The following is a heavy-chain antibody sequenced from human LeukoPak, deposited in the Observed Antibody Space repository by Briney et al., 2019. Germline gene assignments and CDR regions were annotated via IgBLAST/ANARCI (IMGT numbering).Heavy chain of an antibody. V-gene: IGHV3-33*06. CDR3: AKAIGGDYGYFDL. D-gene: IGHD4-17*01. Sequence: PGRSLRLSCAASGFTFSSYGMRWVRQAPGKGLEWVAVIWYDGSNKYYADSVKGRFTISGDNSKNTLYLQMNSLRAEDTAVYYCAKAIGGDYGYFDLWGRGTLVTVSS. CDR2: IWYDGSNK. CDR1: GFTFSSYG. J-gene: IGHJ2*01.